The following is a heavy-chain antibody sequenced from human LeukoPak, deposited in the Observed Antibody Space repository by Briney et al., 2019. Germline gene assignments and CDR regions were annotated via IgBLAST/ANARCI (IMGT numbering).Heavy chain of an antibody. V-gene: IGHV4-59*01. J-gene: IGHJ3*02. Sequence: PSETLSLTCAVYGGSFSGYYWSWIRQPPGKGLEWIGYIYYSGSTNYNPSLKSRVTISVDTSKNQFSLKLSSVTAADTAVYYCARVDCSGGSCYAFDIWGQGTMVTVSS. CDR3: ARVDCSGGSCYAFDI. D-gene: IGHD2-15*01. CDR2: IYYSGST. CDR1: GGSFSGYY.